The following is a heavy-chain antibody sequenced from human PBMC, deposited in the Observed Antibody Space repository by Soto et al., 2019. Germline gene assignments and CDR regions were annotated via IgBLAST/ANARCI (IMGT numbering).Heavy chain of an antibody. CDR3: AKDLGYSGYDDEGNWFDP. V-gene: IGHV3-23*01. J-gene: IGHJ5*02. D-gene: IGHD5-12*01. CDR2: ISGSGGST. Sequence: GRSLRLSCAASGFTFSSYAMTWVRQAPGKGLEWVSAISGSGGSTYYADSVKGRFTISRDNSKNTLYLQMNSLRAEDTAVYYCAKDLGYSGYDDEGNWFDPWGQGTLVTVSS. CDR1: GFTFSSYA.